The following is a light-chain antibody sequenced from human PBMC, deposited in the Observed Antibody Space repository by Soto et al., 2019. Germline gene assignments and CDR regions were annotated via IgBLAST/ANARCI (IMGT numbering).Light chain of an antibody. CDR2: VAY. Sequence: EIVLTQSPGTLSLSPGDTATLSCRASQSVSSSYLAWYQQKPGQAPRLLSYVAYIRATGIPDRFSGSGSGTDYTLTINRLEPEDFAVYYCQQYGSSPRTFGQGTKVENK. V-gene: IGKV3-20*01. CDR1: QSVSSSY. J-gene: IGKJ1*01. CDR3: QQYGSSPRT.